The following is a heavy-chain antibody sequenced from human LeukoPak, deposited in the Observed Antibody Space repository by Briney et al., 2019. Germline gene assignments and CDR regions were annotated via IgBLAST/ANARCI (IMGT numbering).Heavy chain of an antibody. CDR2: ISYDGSNK. D-gene: IGHD4-17*01. J-gene: IGHJ4*02. Sequence: GRSLRLSCAASGFTFSSYAMHWVRQAPGKGLEWVAVISYDGSNKYYADSVKGRFTISRDNSKNTLYLQMNSLRAEDTAVYYCARDRWATVTTKSHFDYWGQGTLVTASS. CDR1: GFTFSSYA. CDR3: ARDRWATVTTKSHFDY. V-gene: IGHV3-30-3*01.